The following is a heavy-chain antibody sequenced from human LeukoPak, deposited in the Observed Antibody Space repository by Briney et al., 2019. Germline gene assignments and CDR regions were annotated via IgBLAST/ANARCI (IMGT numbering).Heavy chain of an antibody. J-gene: IGHJ3*02. CDR2: IYPGDSDT. D-gene: IGHD2-15*01. CDR3: ARGYCSGGSCYDAFDI. CDR1: GYSFTSYW. V-gene: IGHV5-51*01. Sequence: GESLKISCKGSGYSFTSYWIGWVRQMPGKGLEWMGIIYPGDSDTRYSPSFQGQVTISDDKSISTAYLQWSSLKASDTAMYYCARGYCSGGSCYDAFDIWGQGTMVTVSS.